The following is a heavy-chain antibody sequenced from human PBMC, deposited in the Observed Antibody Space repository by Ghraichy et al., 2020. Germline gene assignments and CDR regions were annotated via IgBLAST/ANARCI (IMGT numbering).Heavy chain of an antibody. CDR1: GFTFTNAW. CDR2: IKSRKDGATT. Sequence: LSLTCAASGFTFTNAWMTWVRQAPGKGLEWVGRIKSRKDGATTDYAAPVKGRFTISRDDSKNMLFLQMNSLQTEDTAMYYCSTDDTGYDWVYWGQGTQVTVSS. J-gene: IGHJ4*02. D-gene: IGHD5-12*01. V-gene: IGHV3-15*01. CDR3: STDDTGYDWVY.